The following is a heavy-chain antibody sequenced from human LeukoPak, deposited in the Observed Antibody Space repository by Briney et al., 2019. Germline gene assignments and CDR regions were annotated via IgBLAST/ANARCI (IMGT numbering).Heavy chain of an antibody. J-gene: IGHJ5*02. CDR1: GGSISSSSYY. CDR2: IYYSGST. CDR3: ARCSGSPFNWFDP. D-gene: IGHD3-10*02. Sequence: SETLSLTCTVSGGSISSSSYYWGWLRQPPGEGLEWIGNIYYSGSTYYNPSLKSRVTIFVDTSNNQFSLKLSSVTAADMAVYYCARCSGSPFNWFDPWGQGTLLTVSS. V-gene: IGHV4-39*01.